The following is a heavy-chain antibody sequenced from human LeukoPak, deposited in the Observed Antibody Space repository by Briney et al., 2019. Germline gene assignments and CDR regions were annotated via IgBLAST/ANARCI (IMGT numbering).Heavy chain of an antibody. CDR3: TTDHYYGSGSSTRFDY. V-gene: IGHV3-15*01. Sequence: GGSLRLSCAASGFTFSNAWMSWVRQAPGEGLEWVGRIKSKTDGGTTDYAAPVKGRFTISRDDSKNTLYLQMNSLKTEDTAVYYCTTDHYYGSGSSTRFDYWGQGTLVTVSS. J-gene: IGHJ4*02. D-gene: IGHD3-10*01. CDR1: GFTFSNAW. CDR2: IKSKTDGGTT.